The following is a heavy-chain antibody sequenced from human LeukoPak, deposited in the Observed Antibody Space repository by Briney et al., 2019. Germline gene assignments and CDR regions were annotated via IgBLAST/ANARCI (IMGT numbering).Heavy chain of an antibody. CDR1: GDSVSSNTAA. V-gene: IGHV6-1*01. Sequence: SQTLSPTCAISGDSVSSNTAAWNWTRQSPSRGLEWLGRTYYKSKRHNDYAVSVKSRITNNPDTSKNQFSLQLNSVTREDTAVYYCARESDPDYVMDVWGKDTTVSV. D-gene: IGHD2-21*02. CDR2: TYYKSKRHN. CDR3: ARESDPDYVMDV. J-gene: IGHJ6*04.